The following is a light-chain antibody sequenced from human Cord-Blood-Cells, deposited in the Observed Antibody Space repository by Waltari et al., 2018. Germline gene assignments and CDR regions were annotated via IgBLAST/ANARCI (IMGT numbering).Light chain of an antibody. CDR2: EVS. CDR3: SSYAGSNNLRV. J-gene: IGLJ3*02. V-gene: IGLV2-8*01. Sequence: QSALTQPPSASGSPGQSVTISCTGTSSDVGGYNYVSWYQQHPGKAPKLMIYEVSKRPTGVPYRFSGSKAVNTASLTVSGLQAEDEADYYCSSYAGSNNLRVFGGGTKLTVL. CDR1: SSDVGGYNY.